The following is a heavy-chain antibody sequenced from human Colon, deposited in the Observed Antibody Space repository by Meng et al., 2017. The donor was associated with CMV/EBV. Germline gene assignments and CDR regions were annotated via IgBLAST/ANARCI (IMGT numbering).Heavy chain of an antibody. CDR2: INRGGTTI. Sequence: GGSLSLSCAASGFTFSDYDMNWVRQVPGKGLEWVSRINRGGTTIYYADSVKGRFTISRDNAKNSLHLQMNSLRADDTAVYYCAREGGVKTGTYHYGMDVWGQGTTVTVSS. J-gene: IGHJ6*02. CDR3: AREGGVKTGTYHYGMDV. D-gene: IGHD1-7*01. V-gene: IGHV3-48*03. CDR1: GFTFSDYD.